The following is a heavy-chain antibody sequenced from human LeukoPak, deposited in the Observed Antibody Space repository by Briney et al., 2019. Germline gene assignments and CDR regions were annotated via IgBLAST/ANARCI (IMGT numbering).Heavy chain of an antibody. J-gene: IGHJ4*02. CDR2: INHSGST. CDR3: ARGPYYYGSGSYQLYYFDY. Sequence: SETLSLTCGIYGGSFSGYYWSWIRQPPGKGLEWIGEINHSGSTNYNPSLKSRLTISVDTSKNQFSLKLSSVTAADTAVFYCARGPYYYGSGSYQLYYFDYWGQGTLVTVSS. V-gene: IGHV4-34*01. D-gene: IGHD3-10*01. CDR1: GGSFSGYY.